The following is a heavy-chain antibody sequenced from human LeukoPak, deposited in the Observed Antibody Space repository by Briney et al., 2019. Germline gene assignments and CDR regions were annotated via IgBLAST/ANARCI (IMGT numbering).Heavy chain of an antibody. CDR3: ARHRFGGGLDV. V-gene: IGHV4-39*01. D-gene: IGHD3-10*01. J-gene: IGHJ6*02. CDR2: IYYSGST. Sequence: SETLSLTCTVSGGSISSSSYYWGWIRQPPGKGLEWIGSIYYSGSTYYNPSLKSRVTISVDTSKNQFSLKLSSVTAADTAVYYCARHRFGGGLDVWGQGTTVTVSS. CDR1: GGSISSSSYY.